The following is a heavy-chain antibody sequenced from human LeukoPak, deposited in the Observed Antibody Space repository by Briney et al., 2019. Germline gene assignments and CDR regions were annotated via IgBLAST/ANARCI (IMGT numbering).Heavy chain of an antibody. V-gene: IGHV1-18*04. Sequence: ASVKVSCKASGYTFTSYGISWVRQAPGQGLEWMGWISAYNGNKNYAQKLQGRVTMTTDTSTSTAYVELRSLRSDDTAVYYCARDRGTTGTTDYYYGMDVWGKGTTVTVSS. CDR2: ISAYNGNK. CDR1: GYTFTSYG. CDR3: ARDRGTTGTTDYYYGMDV. D-gene: IGHD1-1*01. J-gene: IGHJ6*04.